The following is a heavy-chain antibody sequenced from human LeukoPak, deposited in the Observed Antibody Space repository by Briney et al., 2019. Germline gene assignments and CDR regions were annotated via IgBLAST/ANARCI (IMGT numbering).Heavy chain of an antibody. V-gene: IGHV3-74*01. CDR1: GFIFSSYW. CDR2: INTDGSST. Sequence: GGSLRLSCAASGFIFSSYWMHWVRHAPGKGLAWVSRINTDGSSTSYADSVKGRFTISRDNAKNTLYLQMNSLRTEDTAVYYCVRALYDGSGYYSHFDYWGQGTLVTVSS. CDR3: VRALYDGSGYYSHFDY. D-gene: IGHD3-22*01. J-gene: IGHJ4*02.